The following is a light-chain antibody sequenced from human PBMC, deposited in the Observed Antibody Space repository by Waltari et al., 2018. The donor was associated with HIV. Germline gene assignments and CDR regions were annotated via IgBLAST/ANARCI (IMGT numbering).Light chain of an antibody. Sequence: QSALTQPASVSGSPGQSITISCTGTSSDVGGYNYVSWYQQHPGKAPKLMIYEVTNRPSGVSNRFSGSRSGNTASLTISGLQAEDEADYYCSSYTSYSTRYVFGTGTKVTVL. V-gene: IGLV2-14*01. CDR2: EVT. CDR1: SSDVGGYNY. J-gene: IGLJ1*01. CDR3: SSYTSYSTRYV.